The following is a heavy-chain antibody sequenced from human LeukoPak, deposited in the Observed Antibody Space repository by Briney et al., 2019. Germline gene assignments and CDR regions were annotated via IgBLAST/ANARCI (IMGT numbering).Heavy chain of an antibody. CDR2: INPNGGGT. D-gene: IGHD7-27*01. CDR3: ARYWGSLTGDVGGVDY. V-gene: IGHV1-2*02. J-gene: IGHJ4*02. Sequence: ASVKVSCKASGYTFTGYYIHWVRQAPGQGLEWMGLINPNGGGTNYAQKFQGRVTTTRDTSVSTAYMELSRLRSDDTAVYYCARYWGSLTGDVGGVDYWGQGTLVTVSS. CDR1: GYTFTGYY.